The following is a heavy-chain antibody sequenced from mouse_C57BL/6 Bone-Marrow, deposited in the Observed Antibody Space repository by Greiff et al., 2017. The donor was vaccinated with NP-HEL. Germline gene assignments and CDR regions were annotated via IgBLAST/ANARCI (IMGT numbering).Heavy chain of an antibody. CDR1: GYTFTTYP. D-gene: IGHD1-2*01. CDR3: ARGLRPYYAMDY. CDR2: FHPYNDDT. V-gene: IGHV1-47*01. J-gene: IGHJ4*01. Sequence: VQRVESGAELVKPGASVKMSCKASGYTFTTYPIEWMKQNHGKSLEWIGNFHPYNDDTKYNEKFKGKATLTVEKSSSTVYLELSRLTSDDSAVYYCARGLRPYYAMDYWGQGTSVTVSS.